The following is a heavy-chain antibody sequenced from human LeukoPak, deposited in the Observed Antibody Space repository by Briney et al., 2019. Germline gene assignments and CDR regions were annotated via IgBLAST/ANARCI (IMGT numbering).Heavy chain of an antibody. Sequence: SQTLSLTCTVSGGSISSGHYYWSWICQHPGKGLEWIGYVFYSGATYYDPSLKSRVTISVDTSKNQFSLKVTSVTAADTAVYYCARTLGDSRFDPWGQGTLVTVSS. CDR3: ARTLGDSRFDP. J-gene: IGHJ5*02. D-gene: IGHD2-21*01. CDR1: GGSISSGHYY. CDR2: VFYSGAT. V-gene: IGHV4-31*03.